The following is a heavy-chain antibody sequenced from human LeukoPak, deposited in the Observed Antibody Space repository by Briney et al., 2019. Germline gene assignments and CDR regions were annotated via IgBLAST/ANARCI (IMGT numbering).Heavy chain of an antibody. CDR1: GFTFLNYA. CDR3: AKCMSATGVCLNFDS. V-gene: IGHV3-23*01. D-gene: IGHD2-21*02. Sequence: GGSLRLSCAASGFTFLNYAMSWVRQAPGKGLQWVSGISGRDDTTYYTDSPEGSTYYTNSAEGRFTISRDNSKNTVYLQIDSLGVEDTAVYYCAKCMSATGVCLNFDSWGQGILVTVSS. CDR2: ISGRDDTTYYTDSPEGST. J-gene: IGHJ4*02.